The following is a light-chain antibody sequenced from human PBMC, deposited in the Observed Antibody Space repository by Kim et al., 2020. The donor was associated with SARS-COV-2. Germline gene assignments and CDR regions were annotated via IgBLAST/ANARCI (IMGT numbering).Light chain of an antibody. CDR2: QDT. J-gene: IGLJ2*01. CDR1: RLGNNY. V-gene: IGLV3-1*01. Sequence: SYELTQPPSVSVSPGQTASITCSGDRLGNNYVCWYQQKPGQSPVVVIYQDTQRPSGIPERFSGSNSGNTATLTISGTQAMDEADYYCQAWDSTTTVFGGG. CDR3: QAWDSTTTV.